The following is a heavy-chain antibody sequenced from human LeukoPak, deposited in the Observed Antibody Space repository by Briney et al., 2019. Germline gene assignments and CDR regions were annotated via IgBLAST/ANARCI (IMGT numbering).Heavy chain of an antibody. Sequence: GGSLRLSCATSGFTLSTYWMSWVRQAPGKGPEWVANIRHDGSEKNYVDSVKGRFTISRDNAKNSLYLQMNSLRAEDTAVYYCARGFRGNYYYMDVWGKGTTVTVSS. CDR1: GFTLSTYW. V-gene: IGHV3-7*01. CDR2: IRHDGSEK. CDR3: ARGFRGNYYYMDV. D-gene: IGHD1-1*01. J-gene: IGHJ6*03.